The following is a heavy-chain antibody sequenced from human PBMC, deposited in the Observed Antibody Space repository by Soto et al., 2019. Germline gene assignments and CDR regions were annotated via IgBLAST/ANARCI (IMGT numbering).Heavy chain of an antibody. D-gene: IGHD3-9*01. CDR3: AREYDILTGYYNVGWFDP. V-gene: IGHV3-48*02. J-gene: IGHJ5*02. CDR2: ISSSSSSI. Sequence: EVQLVESGGGLVQPGGSLRLSCAASGFTFSSYSMNWVRQAPGKGLEWVSHISSSSSSIYYADSVRGRFTIPRDNAKNSLYLQMNSLRDEDTAVYYCAREYDILTGYYNVGWFDPWGQGTLVTVSS. CDR1: GFTFSSYS.